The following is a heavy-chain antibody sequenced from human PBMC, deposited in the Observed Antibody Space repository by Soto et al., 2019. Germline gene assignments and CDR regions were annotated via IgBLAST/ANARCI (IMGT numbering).Heavy chain of an antibody. Sequence: GGSLRLSCAASGFTFSDYYMSWIRQAPGKGLEWVSYISSSSSYTNYADSVKGRFTISRDNAKNSLYLQMNSLRAEDTAVYYCAGDSSSWYNWFDPWGQGTLVTVSS. CDR1: GFTFSDYY. CDR2: ISSSSSYT. J-gene: IGHJ5*02. V-gene: IGHV3-11*05. CDR3: AGDSSSWYNWFDP. D-gene: IGHD6-13*01.